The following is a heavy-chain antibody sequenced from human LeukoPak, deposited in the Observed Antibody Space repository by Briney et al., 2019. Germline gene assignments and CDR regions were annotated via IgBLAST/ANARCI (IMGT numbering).Heavy chain of an antibody. J-gene: IGHJ4*02. CDR2: ISAYNSDT. D-gene: IGHD3-22*01. CDR3: ARDYYDSSGYYRH. CDR1: GYTFIGHY. V-gene: IGHV1-18*04. Sequence: ASVKVSCKTSGYTFIGHYIHWVRQAPGQGLEWLGWISAYNSDTNYAQKFQGRVAMTTDTFTSTAYMELRSLRSDDTAVYYCARDYYDSSGYYRHWGQGTLVTVSS.